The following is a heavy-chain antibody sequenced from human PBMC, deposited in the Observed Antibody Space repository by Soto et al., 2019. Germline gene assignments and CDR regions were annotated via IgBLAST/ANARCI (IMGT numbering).Heavy chain of an antibody. CDR3: VKDRGQQLILGLLLDP. V-gene: IGHV3-23*01. D-gene: IGHD6-13*01. CDR2: TSVGGGSA. J-gene: IGHJ5*02. Sequence: PGGSLRLSCVASGFTFSDYVMTWVRQAPEQGMEWVSTTSVGGGSAYYADSVKGRFAISRENSKNTLYLQLTSLRAEDTAVYYCVKDRGQQLILGLLLDPWGQGTLVTVSS. CDR1: GFTFSDYV.